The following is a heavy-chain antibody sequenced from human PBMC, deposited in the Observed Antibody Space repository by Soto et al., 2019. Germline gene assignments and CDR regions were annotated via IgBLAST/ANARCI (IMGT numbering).Heavy chain of an antibody. CDR3: ARDTPPTDY. V-gene: IGHV1-18*01. Sequence: QVQLVQSGAEVKKPGASVKVSCKTSGYTFTSYHISWVRQAPGQGLEWMGWISAYNTNTNYAQKFQGRVTMTTDTIASTANMELRSLRSDDTAVYYCARDTPPTDYWGQGTLVTVAS. CDR1: GYTFTSYH. CDR2: ISAYNTNT. J-gene: IGHJ4*02.